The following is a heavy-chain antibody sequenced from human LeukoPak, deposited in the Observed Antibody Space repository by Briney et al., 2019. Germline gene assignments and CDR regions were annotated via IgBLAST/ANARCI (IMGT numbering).Heavy chain of an antibody. V-gene: IGHV4-34*01. J-gene: IGHJ3*02. CDR3: ARATITMMVGIPADAFDI. D-gene: IGHD3-22*01. Sequence: SSETLSLTCAVYGGSFSGYYWSWIRQPPGKGLEWIGEINHSGSTNYNPSLKSRVTISVDTSKNQFSLKLSSVTAADTAVYYCARATITMMVGIPADAFDIWGQGTMVTVSS. CDR1: GGSFSGYY. CDR2: INHSGST.